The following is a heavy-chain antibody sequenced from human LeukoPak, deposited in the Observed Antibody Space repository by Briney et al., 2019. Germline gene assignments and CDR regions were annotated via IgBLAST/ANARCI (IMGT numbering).Heavy chain of an antibody. Sequence: PSETLSLTCTVSGYSISSGYYWGWIRQPPGKGLAWIGRIYTSGSTNYNPSLKSRVTMSVDTSKNQFSLKLSSVTAADTAVYYCAQSPETNDAFDIWGQGTMVTVSS. V-gene: IGHV4-38-2*02. J-gene: IGHJ3*02. D-gene: IGHD4-11*01. CDR1: GYSISSGYY. CDR2: IYTSGST. CDR3: AQSPETNDAFDI.